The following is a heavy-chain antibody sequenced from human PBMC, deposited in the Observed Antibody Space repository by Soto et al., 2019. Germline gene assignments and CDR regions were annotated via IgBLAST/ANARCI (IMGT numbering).Heavy chain of an antibody. V-gene: IGHV4-59*08. CDR1: GGSISSYY. CDR2: IYYSGST. J-gene: IGHJ5*02. D-gene: IGHD6-19*01. CDR3: ARQPYSSSGWYPFWFDP. Sequence: QVQLQESGPGLVKPSETLSLTCTVSGGSISSYYWSWIRQPPGKGLEWIGYIYYSGSTNYNPSLKSRVTISVDTSKTQFSLKLSSVTAADTAVYYCARQPYSSSGWYPFWFDPWGQGTLVTVSS.